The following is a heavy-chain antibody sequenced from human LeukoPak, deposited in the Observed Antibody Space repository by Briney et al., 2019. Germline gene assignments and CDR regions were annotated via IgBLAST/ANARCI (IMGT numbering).Heavy chain of an antibody. J-gene: IGHJ4*02. V-gene: IGHV4-39*07. CDR1: GGSISSSSYY. Sequence: PSETLSLTCTVSGGSISSSSYYWGWIRQPPGKGLEWIGSIYYSGSTYYNPSLKSRVTISVDTSKNQFSLKLSSVTAADTAVYYCAASWEQQLPGYFDYWGQGTLVTASS. D-gene: IGHD6-13*01. CDR3: AASWEQQLPGYFDY. CDR2: IYYSGST.